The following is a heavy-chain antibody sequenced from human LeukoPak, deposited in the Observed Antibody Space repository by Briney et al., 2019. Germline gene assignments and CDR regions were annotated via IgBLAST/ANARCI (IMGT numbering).Heavy chain of an antibody. CDR3: ARHLGYGDYYFYGMDV. D-gene: IGHD4-17*01. Sequence: SETLSLTCTVSGGSISSGSYYWSWIRQPPGKGLEWIGYIYYSGSTNYNPSLKSRVTISVDTSKNQFSLKLSSVTAADTAVYYCARHLGYGDYYFYGMDVWGQGTTVTVSS. J-gene: IGHJ6*02. CDR2: IYYSGST. V-gene: IGHV4-61*01. CDR1: GGSISSGSYY.